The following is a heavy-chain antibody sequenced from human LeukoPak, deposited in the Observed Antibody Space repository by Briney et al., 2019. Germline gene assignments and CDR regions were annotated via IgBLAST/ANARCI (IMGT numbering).Heavy chain of an antibody. D-gene: IGHD3-10*01. CDR3: ARDGRRAKMGRDYYYYYYMDV. Sequence: SETLSLTCTVSGGSISSYYWSWIRQPPGKGLEWIGYIYYSGSTNYNPSLKSRVTISVDTSKNQFSLKLSSVTAADTAVYYCARDGRRAKMGRDYYYYYYMDVWGKGTTVTIPS. J-gene: IGHJ6*03. V-gene: IGHV4-59*12. CDR2: IYYSGST. CDR1: GGSISSYY.